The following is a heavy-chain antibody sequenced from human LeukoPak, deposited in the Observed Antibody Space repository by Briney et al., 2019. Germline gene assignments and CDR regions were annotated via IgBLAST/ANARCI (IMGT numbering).Heavy chain of an antibody. CDR2: IYYSGST. CDR3: ARYCSSTNCYKGGFDP. Sequence: SQTLSLTCTVSGGSVSSGGYYWIWIRQHPGKGLEWIGYIYYSGSTYSNPSLKSRVTISVDTSKNQFSLNLSSVTAADTAVYYCARYCSSTNCYKGGFDPWGQGTLVTVSS. J-gene: IGHJ5*02. V-gene: IGHV4-31*03. D-gene: IGHD2-2*02. CDR1: GGSVSSGGYY.